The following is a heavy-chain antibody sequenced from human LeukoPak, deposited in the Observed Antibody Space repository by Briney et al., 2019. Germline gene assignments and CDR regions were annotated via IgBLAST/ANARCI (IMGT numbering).Heavy chain of an antibody. CDR3: ARSFSGSREY. CDR2: INTNGGRT. V-gene: IGHV3-74*01. Sequence: AGGSLRLSCAASGFTLSDYWVHWVRQAPGKGLVWVSRINTNGGRTDYADSVKGRFTISRDNAKNTVSLQMNSLRAEDTAVYYCARSFSGSREYWGQGTRVTVSS. CDR1: GFTLSDYW. D-gene: IGHD5-24*01. J-gene: IGHJ4*02.